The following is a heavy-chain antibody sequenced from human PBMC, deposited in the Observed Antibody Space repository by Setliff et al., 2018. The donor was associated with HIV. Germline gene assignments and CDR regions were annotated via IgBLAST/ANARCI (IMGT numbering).Heavy chain of an antibody. V-gene: IGHV4-4*09. CDR2: IYTSGST. CDR1: GGSINNYY. J-gene: IGHJ3*02. D-gene: IGHD2-21*01. CDR3: ATRRDGYRDSFDI. Sequence: PSETLSLTCTVSGGSINNYYWNWIRQTPGKGLEWIGDIYTSGSTNYNPSLKSRVTISLDTSRNQFSLKVTSVTAADTAVYYCATRRDGYRDSFDIWGQGTVVTVSS.